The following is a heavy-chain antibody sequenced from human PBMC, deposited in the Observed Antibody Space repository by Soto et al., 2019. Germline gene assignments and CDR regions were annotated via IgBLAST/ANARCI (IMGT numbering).Heavy chain of an antibody. V-gene: IGHV4-59*01. CDR2: MYYSGST. CDR3: ARVPYGSGENWFDS. Sequence: SETLSLTCTVSGGSISSYYWSWIRQPPGKGLEWIGYMYYSGSTTYNPSLKSRVTISVDTSKNQFSLKLSSVTAADTAVYYCARVPYGSGENWFDSWGQGTLVTVSS. CDR1: GGSISSYY. J-gene: IGHJ5*01. D-gene: IGHD3-10*01.